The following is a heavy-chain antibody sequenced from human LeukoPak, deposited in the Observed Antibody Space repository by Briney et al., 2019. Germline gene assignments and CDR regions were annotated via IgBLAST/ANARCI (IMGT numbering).Heavy chain of an antibody. CDR2: TSGDGITT. CDR3: ERDHVYGGADY. CDR1: GFTFHNYA. Sequence: PGGSLRLSCAASGFTFHNYAIHWVRQAPGKGREWVSLTSGDGITTYFADSVKGRFTISRDNSKSSLFLQMNSLRTEDTALYYCERDHVYGGADYWGQGTLVTVSS. J-gene: IGHJ4*02. V-gene: IGHV3-43*02. D-gene: IGHD5/OR15-5a*01.